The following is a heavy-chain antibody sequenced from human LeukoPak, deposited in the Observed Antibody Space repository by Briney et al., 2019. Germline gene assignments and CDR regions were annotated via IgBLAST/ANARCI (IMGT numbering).Heavy chain of an antibody. J-gene: IGHJ5*02. CDR1: GGSISSGYY. CDR3: ARGPPSSTMIVVVISNWFDP. D-gene: IGHD3-22*01. V-gene: IGHV4-38-2*02. CDR2: IYHSGST. Sequence: SETLSLTCTVSGGSISSGYYWGWIRQPPGKGLEWIGSIYHSGSTYYNPSLKSRVTISVDTSKNQFSLKLSSVTAADTAVYYCARGPPSSTMIVVVISNWFDPWGQGTLVTVSS.